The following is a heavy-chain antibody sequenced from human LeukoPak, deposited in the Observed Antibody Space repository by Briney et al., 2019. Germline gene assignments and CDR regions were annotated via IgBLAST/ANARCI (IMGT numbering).Heavy chain of an antibody. CDR1: GGSISSYY. J-gene: IGHJ6*02. D-gene: IGHD5-24*01. CDR3: ARLGQQMATITYYAMDV. V-gene: IGHV4-59*08. Sequence: SETLSLTCTVSGGSISSYYWSWLRQPPGKGLEWIGYFSYTGNTNYNPSLKSRVTISVDTSKNQFSLKLSSVTAADTAVYYCARLGQQMATITYYAMDVWGQGTTVTVSS. CDR2: FSYTGNT.